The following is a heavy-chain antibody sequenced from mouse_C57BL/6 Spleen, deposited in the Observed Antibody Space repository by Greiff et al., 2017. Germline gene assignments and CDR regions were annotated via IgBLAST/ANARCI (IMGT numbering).Heavy chain of an antibody. J-gene: IGHJ4*01. Sequence: QVQLQQPGAELVRPGSSVKLSCKASGYTFTSYWMDWVKQRPGQGLEWIGNIYPSDSETHYNQKFKDKATLTVDQSSSTAYMQLSSLTSDDSAVYYCTRSWYGSSPSYAMDYWGQGTSVTVSS. CDR3: TRSWYGSSPSYAMDY. D-gene: IGHD1-1*01. CDR2: IYPSDSET. V-gene: IGHV1-61*01. CDR1: GYTFTSYW.